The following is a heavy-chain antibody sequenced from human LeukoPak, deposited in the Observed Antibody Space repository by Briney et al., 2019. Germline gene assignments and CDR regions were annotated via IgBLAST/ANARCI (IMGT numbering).Heavy chain of an antibody. Sequence: SETLSLTCAVYGGSFSGYYCSWIRQPPGKGLEWIGEINHSGSTNYNPSLKSRVTISVDTSKNQFSLKLSSVTAADTAVYYCARGGLGGYYYYCYMDVWGKGTTVTVSS. CDR3: ARGGLGGYYYYCYMDV. CDR1: GGSFSGYY. CDR2: INHSGST. V-gene: IGHV4-34*01. D-gene: IGHD2-15*01. J-gene: IGHJ6*03.